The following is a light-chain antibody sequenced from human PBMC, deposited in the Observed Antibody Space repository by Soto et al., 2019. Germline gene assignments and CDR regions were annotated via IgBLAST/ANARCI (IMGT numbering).Light chain of an antibody. CDR3: QVWDGSGDHVV. CDR2: DDS. Sequence: SYELTQPPSVSVAPGQTARITCGGNNIRSKSVHWYQQKPGQAPVLVVYDDSDRPSGIPERFSGSNSGNTATLTISRVEAGDEADFCCQVWDGSGDHVVFGGGTTLTVL. CDR1: NIRSKS. V-gene: IGLV3-21*02. J-gene: IGLJ2*01.